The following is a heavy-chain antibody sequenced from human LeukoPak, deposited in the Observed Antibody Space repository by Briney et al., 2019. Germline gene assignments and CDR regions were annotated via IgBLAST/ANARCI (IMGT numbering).Heavy chain of an antibody. J-gene: IGHJ5*02. CDR1: GFTFSNYA. D-gene: IGHD4-17*01. Sequence: GGSLRLSCAASGFTFSNYAMSWVRQAPGKGLEWVSAISGSGGSTNYAASVKGRFTTSRDNSKNTLYLQMNSLRAEDTAVYYCAKDFRWSTVTANWFDPWGQGTLVTVSS. CDR2: ISGSGGST. V-gene: IGHV3-23*01. CDR3: AKDFRWSTVTANWFDP.